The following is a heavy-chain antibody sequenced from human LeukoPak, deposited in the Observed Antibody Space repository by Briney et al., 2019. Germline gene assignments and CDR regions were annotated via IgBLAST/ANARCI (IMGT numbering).Heavy chain of an antibody. CDR2: ISYDGGNK. D-gene: IGHD6-6*01. CDR1: GFTFSSYA. J-gene: IGHJ1*01. V-gene: IGHV3-30-3*01. CDR3: ARDIAARAGEAEYFQH. Sequence: PGGSLRLSCAASGFTFSSYAMHWVRQAPGKGLEWVAVISYDGGNKYYADSVKGRFTISRDNSKNTLYLQMNSLRAEDTAVYYCARDIAARAGEAEYFQHWGQGTLVTVSS.